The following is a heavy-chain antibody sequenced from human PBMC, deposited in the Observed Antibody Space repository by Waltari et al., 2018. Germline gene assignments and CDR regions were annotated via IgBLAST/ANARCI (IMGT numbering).Heavy chain of an antibody. Sequence: QVQLVESGGGVVQPGRSLRLSCAASGFTFSSYGMHWVRQAPGKGLGWVAVIWYDGSNKYYADSVKGRFTISRDNSKNTLYLQMNSLRAEDTAVYYCARDFRSSGYLVDYWGQGTLVTVSS. D-gene: IGHD3-22*01. V-gene: IGHV3-33*01. CDR1: GFTFSSYG. CDR3: ARDFRSSGYLVDY. J-gene: IGHJ4*02. CDR2: IWYDGSNK.